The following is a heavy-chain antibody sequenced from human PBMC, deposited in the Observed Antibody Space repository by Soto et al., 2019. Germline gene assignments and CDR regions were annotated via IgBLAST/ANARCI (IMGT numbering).Heavy chain of an antibody. CDR2: IHYRGST. CDR3: ARCRDAFGFDS. Sequence: QVQLQESGPGLVEPSQTLSLTCSVSGGFISRGVYYWSWIRQFPGKGLEWIGYIHYRGSTYYNPSPKSRGSISVDMSKNQLSLNLTSVTAADTAVYYCARCRDAFGFDSWGQGTLVTVSS. D-gene: IGHD2-2*01. J-gene: IGHJ4*02. V-gene: IGHV4-31*03. CDR1: GGFISRGVYY.